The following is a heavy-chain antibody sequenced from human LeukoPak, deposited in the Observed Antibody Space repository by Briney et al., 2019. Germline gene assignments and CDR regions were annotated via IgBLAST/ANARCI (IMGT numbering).Heavy chain of an antibody. V-gene: IGHV4-4*07. Sequence: SETLSLTCTVSGGSISSYYWSWIRQPAGKGLEWIGRIYTSGSTNYNPSLKSRVTMSVDTSKNQFSLKLSSVTAADTAVYYCARAVGSGSFQTYYHYTDVWGKGTAVTISS. CDR3: ARAVGSGSFQTYYHYTDV. CDR1: GGSISSYY. J-gene: IGHJ6*03. D-gene: IGHD3-10*01. CDR2: IYTSGST.